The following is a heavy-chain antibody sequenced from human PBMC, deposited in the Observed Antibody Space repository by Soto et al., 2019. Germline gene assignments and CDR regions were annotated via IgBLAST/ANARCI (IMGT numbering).Heavy chain of an antibody. J-gene: IGHJ4*02. CDR1: GVTFSSYA. CDR2: IIPIFGTA. D-gene: IGHD4-4*01. V-gene: IGHV1-69*13. CDR3: ARDARDGYNKYDY. Sequence: GASVKVSCKASGVTFSSYAISWVRQAPGQGLEWMGGIIPIFGTANYAQKFQGRVTITADESTSTAYMELSSLRSEDTAVYYCARDARDGYNKYDYWGQGTLVTVSS.